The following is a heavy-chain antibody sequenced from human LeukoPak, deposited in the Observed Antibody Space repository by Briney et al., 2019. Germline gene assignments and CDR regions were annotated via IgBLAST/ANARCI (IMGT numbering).Heavy chain of an antibody. Sequence: ASVKVSCKASGYTFTSYDINWVRQATGQGPEWMGWMNPNSGNTGYAQKSRGRVSITRNTSISTAYMELSSLVSEDTAVYYCARLGELSSDDFWGQGTLVTVSS. CDR2: MNPNSGNT. CDR1: GYTFTSYD. CDR3: ARLGELSSDDF. D-gene: IGHD3-16*02. J-gene: IGHJ4*02. V-gene: IGHV1-8*03.